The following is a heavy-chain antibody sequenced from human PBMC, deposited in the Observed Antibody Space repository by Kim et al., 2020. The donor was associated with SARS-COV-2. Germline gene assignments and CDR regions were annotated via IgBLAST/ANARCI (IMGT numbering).Heavy chain of an antibody. D-gene: IGHD1-26*01. Sequence: YPDSVKGRFTISRDNAKNSLYLQMNSLRDEDTAVYYCARASGSYLDVVFDYWGQGTPVTVSS. J-gene: IGHJ4*02. CDR3: ARASGSYLDVVFDY. V-gene: IGHV3-48*02.